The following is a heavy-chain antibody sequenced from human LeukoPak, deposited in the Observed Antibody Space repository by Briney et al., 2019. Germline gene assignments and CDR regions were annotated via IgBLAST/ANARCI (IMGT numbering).Heavy chain of an antibody. CDR3: ARERDIVVVVAADYDAFDI. V-gene: IGHV4-34*01. Sequence: SETLSLTCAVYGGSFSGYYWSWIRHPPGKGLEWIGEINHSGSTNYNPSLKSRVTISVDTSKNKFSLKLSSVTAADTAVYYCARERDIVVVVAADYDAFDIWGQGTMVTVSS. D-gene: IGHD2-15*01. J-gene: IGHJ3*02. CDR1: GGSFSGYY. CDR2: INHSGST.